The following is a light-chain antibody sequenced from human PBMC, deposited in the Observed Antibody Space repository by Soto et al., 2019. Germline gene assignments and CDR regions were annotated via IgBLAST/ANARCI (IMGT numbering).Light chain of an antibody. Sequence: QSVLTQPASVSGSPGQSITISCTGSSRDVGGRDYVSWYQQHPGKAPKVIIYEVTRWPSGVSGRFSGSKSGNTASLTISGLQPEDEADYYCSSFTNRNTWVFGGGTKVTVL. J-gene: IGLJ3*02. CDR3: SSFTNRNTWV. V-gene: IGLV2-14*01. CDR2: EVT. CDR1: SRDVGGRDY.